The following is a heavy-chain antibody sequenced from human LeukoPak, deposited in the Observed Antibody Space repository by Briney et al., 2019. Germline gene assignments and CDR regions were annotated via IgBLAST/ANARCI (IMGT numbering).Heavy chain of an antibody. CDR3: AGAYGSGNIYLD. Sequence: GGSLRLSCAASGFTFSSYSMNWVRQAPGKGLEWVSSISSSSSYIYYADSVKGRFTISRDNAKNSLYLQMNSLRAEDTAVYYCAGAYGSGNIYLDWGQGTLVTVSS. CDR2: ISSSSSYI. V-gene: IGHV3-21*01. J-gene: IGHJ4*02. D-gene: IGHD3-10*01. CDR1: GFTFSSYS.